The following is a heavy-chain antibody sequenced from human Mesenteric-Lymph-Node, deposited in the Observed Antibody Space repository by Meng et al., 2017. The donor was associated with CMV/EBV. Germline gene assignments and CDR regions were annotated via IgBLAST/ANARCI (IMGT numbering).Heavy chain of an antibody. CDR3: ASTTSTHWYFDS. CDR2: ISYDGSNK. CDR1: GFTFSSYA. V-gene: IGHV3-30*14. D-gene: IGHD2-2*01. Sequence: GESLKISCAASGFTFSSYAMHWVRQAPGKGLEWVAVISYDGSNKYYADSVKGRFTISGDNSMGTLHLQMNSLRADDTAVYYCASTTSTHWYFDSWGQGTLVTVSS. J-gene: IGHJ4*02.